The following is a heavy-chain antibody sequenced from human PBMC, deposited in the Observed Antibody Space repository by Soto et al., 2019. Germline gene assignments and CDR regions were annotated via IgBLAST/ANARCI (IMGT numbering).Heavy chain of an antibody. V-gene: IGHV4-39*01. D-gene: IGHD6-19*01. CDR1: GDSISSSSYF. J-gene: IGHJ4*02. CDR3: ARRYGWLYFDY. Sequence: SETLSITCTVSGDSISSSSYFWGCIRQPPGKGLEWIGTIFYSGSTYYNPSLKSRVTISVDTSKNQFSLRLISVTAADTALYYCARRYGWLYFDYWGQGSLVTVSS. CDR2: IFYSGST.